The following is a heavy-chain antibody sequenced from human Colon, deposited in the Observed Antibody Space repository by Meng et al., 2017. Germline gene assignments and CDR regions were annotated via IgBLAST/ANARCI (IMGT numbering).Heavy chain of an antibody. V-gene: IGHV1-18*01. J-gene: IGHJ1*01. CDR1: GYTFTSYG. CDR3: ARETEVAGTIFFQH. CDR2: ISAYNGNT. D-gene: IGHD6-19*01. Sequence: QVQAVQAGAEVKNPGASVKVSCKTSGYTFTSYGISWVRQAPGQGLEWMGWISAYNGNTHYAQKFQGRVTMTRDTSTSTVYMELRSLRSDDTAVYYCARETEVAGTIFFQHWGQGTLVTVSS.